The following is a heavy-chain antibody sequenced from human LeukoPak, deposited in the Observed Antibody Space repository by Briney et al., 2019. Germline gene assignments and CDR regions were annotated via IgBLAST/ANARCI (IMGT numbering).Heavy chain of an antibody. J-gene: IGHJ6*03. D-gene: IGHD6-6*01. CDR1: GYTFTSYY. Sequence: GASVKVSFKASGYTFTSYYMHWVRQAPGQGLEWMGIINPSGGSTSYAQKFQGRVTMTRDMSTSTVYMELSSLRSEDTAVYYCARDQVVPEDYYYYMDVWGKGTTVTVSS. CDR3: ARDQVVPEDYYYYMDV. CDR2: INPSGGST. V-gene: IGHV1-46*01.